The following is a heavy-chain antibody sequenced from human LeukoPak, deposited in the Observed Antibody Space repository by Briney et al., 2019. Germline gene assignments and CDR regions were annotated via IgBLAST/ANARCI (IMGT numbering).Heavy chain of an antibody. D-gene: IGHD6-19*01. J-gene: IGHJ4*02. CDR2: IIPIFGTA. Sequence: VKVSCKASGGTFSSYAISWARQAPGQGLEWMGGIIPIFGTANYAQKFQGRVTITADESTSTAYMELSSLRSEDTAVYYCARDRDPSQWLVYDYWGQGTLVTVSS. CDR1: GGTFSSYA. V-gene: IGHV1-69*01. CDR3: ARDRDPSQWLVYDY.